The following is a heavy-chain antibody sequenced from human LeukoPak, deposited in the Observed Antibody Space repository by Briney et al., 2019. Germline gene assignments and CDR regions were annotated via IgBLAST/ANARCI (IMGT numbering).Heavy chain of an antibody. CDR1: GDSVSSSSAD. V-gene: IGHV6-1*01. Sequence: SQTLSLTRAIAGDSVSSSSADWNWIRQSPSRSLEWLGRIYYRSKWNNHCAVSVKSRIAITADTSNSRFSVQQPSVPPEDTAVYLCAKGGGAFDIWGQGKMGTVSS. CDR3: AKGGGAFDI. D-gene: IGHD3-10*01. CDR2: IYYRSKWNN. J-gene: IGHJ3*02.